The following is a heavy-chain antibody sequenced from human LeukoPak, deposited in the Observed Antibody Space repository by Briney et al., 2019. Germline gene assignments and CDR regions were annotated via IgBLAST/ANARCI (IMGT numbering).Heavy chain of an antibody. Sequence: ASVKVSFKPSGYTFTDYNMHWVRQAPGQGLGWMGWINPNNGGTKYTEKFQGRVTMTRDTSTSTAYMELSRLRSDDTAVYYCARGDRNYDILTGYSKNWFDPWGQGTLLTVSS. D-gene: IGHD3-9*01. V-gene: IGHV1-2*02. J-gene: IGHJ5*02. CDR1: GYTFTDYN. CDR2: INPNNGGT. CDR3: ARGDRNYDILTGYSKNWFDP.